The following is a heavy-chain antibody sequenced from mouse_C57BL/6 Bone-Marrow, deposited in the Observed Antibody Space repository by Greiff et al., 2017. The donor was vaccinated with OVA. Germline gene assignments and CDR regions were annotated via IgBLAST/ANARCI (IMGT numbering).Heavy chain of an antibody. CDR1: GYTFTSYW. CDR2: INPSSGYT. CDR3: ARSLLLDY. V-gene: IGHV1-7*01. Sequence: LVESGTVLAKPGASVTLSCKASGYTFTSYWMHWVTQRPGQGLEWIGYINPSSGYTKYNQKFKDKAKLTADKSSSTAYMQLSSLTYEDSAVYYCARSLLLDYWGQGTTLTVSS. J-gene: IGHJ2*01.